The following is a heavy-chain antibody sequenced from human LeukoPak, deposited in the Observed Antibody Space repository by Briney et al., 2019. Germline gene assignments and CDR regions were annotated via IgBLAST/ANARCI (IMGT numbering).Heavy chain of an antibody. J-gene: IGHJ4*02. CDR2: ISSDGRNK. D-gene: IGHD2-8*01. Sequence: GGSLRLSCAASGXTFITYAMHWVRQAPGKGLEWVAVISSDGRNKIYADSVKGRFTISRDNSQNTLFLQMNSLRTEDTAVYYCARDPMADFDYWGQGTLVTVSS. V-gene: IGHV3-30*04. CDR1: GXTFITYA. CDR3: ARDPMADFDY.